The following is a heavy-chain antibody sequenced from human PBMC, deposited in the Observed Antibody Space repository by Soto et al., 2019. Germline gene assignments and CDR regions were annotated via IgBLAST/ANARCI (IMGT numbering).Heavy chain of an antibody. CDR3: ATALWLPSPPLDY. CDR1: GFTFNSYA. CDR2: ISSSGGVT. J-gene: IGHJ4*02. V-gene: IGHV3-23*01. Sequence: GGSLRLSCAASGFTFNSYALIWVRQAPGKGLDWVSGISSSGGVTKYADSVKGRFTISRDNSKNTVYLQMNNLRAEDTAVYYCATALWLPSPPLDYWGLGTLVTVSS. D-gene: IGHD5-12*01.